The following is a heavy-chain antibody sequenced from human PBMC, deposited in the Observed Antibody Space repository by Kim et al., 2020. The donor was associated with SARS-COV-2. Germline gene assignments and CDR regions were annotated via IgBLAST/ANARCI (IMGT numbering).Heavy chain of an antibody. V-gene: IGHV1-2*04. CDR2: INPNSGGT. J-gene: IGHJ4*02. Sequence: EWMGWINPNSGGTNYAQKFQGWVTMTRDTSISTAYMKLSRLSSDDTAVYYCARAVRGVIIRAFYYFDYWGQGALVTVSS. CDR3: ARAVRGVIIRAFYYFDY. D-gene: IGHD3-10*01.